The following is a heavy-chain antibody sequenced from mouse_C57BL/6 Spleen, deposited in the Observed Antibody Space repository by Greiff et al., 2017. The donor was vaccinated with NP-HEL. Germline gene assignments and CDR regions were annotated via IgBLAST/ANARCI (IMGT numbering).Heavy chain of an antibody. D-gene: IGHD4-1*02. J-gene: IGHJ2*01. Sequence: VQLQQSGPELVKPGASVKISCKASGYTFTDYYMNWVKQSHGKSLEWIGDINPNNGGTSYNQKFKGKATLTVDKSSSTAYMELRSLTSEDSAVYYCARGVNWEYFDYWGQGTTLTVSS. V-gene: IGHV1-26*01. CDR2: INPNNGGT. CDR1: GYTFTDYY. CDR3: ARGVNWEYFDY.